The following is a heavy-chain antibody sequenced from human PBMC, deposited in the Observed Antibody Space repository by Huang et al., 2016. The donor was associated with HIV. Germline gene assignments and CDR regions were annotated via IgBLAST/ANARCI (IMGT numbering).Heavy chain of an antibody. CDR3: ARLIGSPSFYYGLDV. Sequence: EVQLVQSGAEVKKPGESLKISCKGSGYRFRSNWIGWVRQMPGKGLEWMGNIYPGDSETRYSPAFQGQVTISADKSINTAYLQWSSLKASDTAMYYCARLIGSPSFYYGLDVWGQGTTVTVSS. J-gene: IGHJ6*02. CDR1: GYRFRSNW. V-gene: IGHV5-51*01. D-gene: IGHD3-10*01. CDR2: IYPGDSET.